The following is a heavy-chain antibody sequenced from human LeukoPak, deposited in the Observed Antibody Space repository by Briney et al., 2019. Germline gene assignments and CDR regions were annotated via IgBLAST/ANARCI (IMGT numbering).Heavy chain of an antibody. J-gene: IGHJ4*02. D-gene: IGHD3-3*01. CDR3: AKGSYDFWSGYYRSESDLALDY. V-gene: IGHV3-23*01. CDR1: GFTFSSYA. CDR2: ISGSGGST. Sequence: SGGSLRLSCAASGFTFSSYAMSWVRQAPGKGLEWVSAISGSGGSTYYADSVKGRFTISRDNSKNTLYLQMNSLRAEDTAVYYCAKGSYDFWSGYYRSESDLALDYWGQGTLVTVSS.